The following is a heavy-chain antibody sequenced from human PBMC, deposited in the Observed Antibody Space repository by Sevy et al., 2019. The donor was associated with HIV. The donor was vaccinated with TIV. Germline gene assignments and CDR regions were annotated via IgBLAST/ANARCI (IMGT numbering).Heavy chain of an antibody. D-gene: IGHD6-13*01. CDR3: AREGYSSSWYDKFMLGGAFDI. J-gene: IGHJ3*02. V-gene: IGHV4-4*07. Sequence: SETLSLTCTVSGGSISSYYWSWIRQPAGKGLEWIGRIYTSGSTNYNPSLKSRVTMSVDTSKNQFSLKLSSVTAADTAVYYCAREGYSSSWYDKFMLGGAFDIWGQRTMVTVSS. CDR2: IYTSGST. CDR1: GGSISSYY.